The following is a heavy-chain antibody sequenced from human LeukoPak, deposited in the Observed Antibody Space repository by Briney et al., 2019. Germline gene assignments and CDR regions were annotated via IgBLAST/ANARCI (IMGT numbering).Heavy chain of an antibody. V-gene: IGHV3-30*18. J-gene: IGHJ6*03. D-gene: IGHD3-3*01. CDR3: AKTSLSDPSGHYYYMDV. Sequence: PGGSLRLSWAASGFTFSSYGMSWVRQAPGKGLEWVAVISYDGSNKYYAYSVKGRFTISRDNSKNTVSLQLNNLTIEDTALYYCAKTSLSDPSGHYYYMDVWGKGTTVTVSS. CDR1: GFTFSSYG. CDR2: ISYDGSNK.